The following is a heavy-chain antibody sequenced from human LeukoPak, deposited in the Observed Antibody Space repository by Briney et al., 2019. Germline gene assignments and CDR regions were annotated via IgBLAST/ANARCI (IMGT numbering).Heavy chain of an antibody. CDR2: ISAYNGNT. J-gene: IGHJ4*02. CDR3: ARPHCSSTSCYIGPYYFDY. D-gene: IGHD2-2*02. CDR1: GYTFTSYG. V-gene: IGHV1-18*01. Sequence: GASVKVSCKASGYTFTSYGISWVRQAPGQGLEWMGWISAYNGNTNYAQKLQGRVTMTTDTSTSTAYMELRSLRSDDTAVYYCARPHCSSTSCYIGPYYFDYWGQGTLVTVSS.